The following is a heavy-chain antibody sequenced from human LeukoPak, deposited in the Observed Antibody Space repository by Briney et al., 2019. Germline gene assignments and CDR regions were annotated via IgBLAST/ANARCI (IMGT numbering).Heavy chain of an antibody. Sequence: GGSLRLSCAAPGFTFDDYAMLWVRQAPGKGLEWVSLISWNGGSTYYADSVKGRFTISRDNSKNSLYLQMNSLRPEDTALYYCAKAQNWAFDYWGQGTLVTVSS. CDR2: ISWNGGST. J-gene: IGHJ4*02. V-gene: IGHV3-43D*04. CDR1: GFTFDDYA. D-gene: IGHD7-27*01. CDR3: AKAQNWAFDY.